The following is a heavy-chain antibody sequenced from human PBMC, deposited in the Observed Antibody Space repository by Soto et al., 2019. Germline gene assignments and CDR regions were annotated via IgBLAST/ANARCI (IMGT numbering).Heavy chain of an antibody. V-gene: IGHV1-2*04. Sequence: QVQLVQSGAEVKKPGASVKVSCKASGYTFIDYYIHWVRQAPGQGLEWMGWINPNSGDTHSAQNFQGWGTMTWDTAISAAYLELRRLRSDDTARYYCARDGNTDVRGQGTTGAVSS. CDR2: INPNSGDT. CDR3: ARDGNTDV. CDR1: GYTFIDYY. J-gene: IGHJ6*02.